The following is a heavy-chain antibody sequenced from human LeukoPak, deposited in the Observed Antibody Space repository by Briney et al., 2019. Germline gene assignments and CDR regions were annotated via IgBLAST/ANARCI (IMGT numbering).Heavy chain of an antibody. CDR1: GGSISSSSYY. J-gene: IGHJ6*03. Sequence: PSETLSLTCTVSGGSISSSSYYWGWIRQPPGKGLEWIGSIYYSGSTYYNPSLKSRVTISVDTSKNQFFLKLSSVTAADTAVYYCARDIDGYCSGGSCYSYYYYMDVWGKGTTVTVSS. V-gene: IGHV4-39*07. CDR2: IYYSGST. CDR3: ARDIDGYCSGGSCYSYYYYMDV. D-gene: IGHD2-15*01.